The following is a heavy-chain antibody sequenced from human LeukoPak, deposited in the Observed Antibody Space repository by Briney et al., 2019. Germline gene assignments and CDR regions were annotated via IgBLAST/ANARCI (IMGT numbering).Heavy chain of an antibody. CDR2: LYNTGST. CDR1: GGSIRSGGDY. J-gene: IGHJ5*02. D-gene: IGHD2-8*01. V-gene: IGHV4-61*02. CDR3: ARESDVLMVNGNHWFDP. Sequence: PSETLSLTCTVSGGSIRSGGDYWSWIRQPAGKGLEWIGRLYNTGSTNYNPSLRSRVTISVDTSKNQFSLKLRSVTAADTAVYYCARESDVLMVNGNHWFDPWGQGTLVTVSS.